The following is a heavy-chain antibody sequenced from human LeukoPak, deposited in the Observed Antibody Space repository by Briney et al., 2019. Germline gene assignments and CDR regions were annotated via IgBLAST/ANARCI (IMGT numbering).Heavy chain of an antibody. CDR1: GGSISSGDYY. Sequence: SETLSPTCTVSGGSISSGDYYWSWIRQPPGKGLEWIGYIYYSGSTYYNPSLKSRVTISVDTSKNQFSLKLSSVTAADTAVYYCARSWLGGMDVWGQGTTVTVSS. CDR3: ARSWLGGMDV. V-gene: IGHV4-30-4*01. CDR2: IYYSGST. J-gene: IGHJ6*02. D-gene: IGHD5-12*01.